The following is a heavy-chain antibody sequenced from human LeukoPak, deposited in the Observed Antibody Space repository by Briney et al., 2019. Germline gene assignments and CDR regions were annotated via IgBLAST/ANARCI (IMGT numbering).Heavy chain of an antibody. Sequence: GGSLRLSCAASGFTFSSYSMNWVRQAPGKGLEWVSSISSRSSYRYYADSMKGRFTISRDNAKNSLYLQMNSLRAEDTAVYYCAVATIGRYWGQGTLVTVSS. V-gene: IGHV3-21*01. J-gene: IGHJ4*02. CDR2: ISSRSSYR. CDR1: GFTFSSYS. D-gene: IGHD5-24*01. CDR3: AVATIGRY.